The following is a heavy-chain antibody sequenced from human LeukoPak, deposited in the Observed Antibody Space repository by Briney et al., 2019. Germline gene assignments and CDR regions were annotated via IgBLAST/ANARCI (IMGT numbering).Heavy chain of an antibody. CDR1: GFSFSSFG. CDR2: ISSSSAYT. V-gene: IGHV3-21*01. D-gene: IGHD2-2*01. Sequence: GGSLRLSCAASGFSFSSFGMNWVRQAPGKGLEWVSSISSSSAYTYYADSVKGRFTISRDNAKNSLYLQMNSLRAEDTAVYYCARVGCISTSCYDLDYWGQGTLVTVSS. CDR3: ARVGCISTSCYDLDY. J-gene: IGHJ4*02.